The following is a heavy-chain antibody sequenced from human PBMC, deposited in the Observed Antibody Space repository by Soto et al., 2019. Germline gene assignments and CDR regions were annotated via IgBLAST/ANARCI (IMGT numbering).Heavy chain of an antibody. V-gene: IGHV5-51*01. D-gene: IGHD5-18*01. Sequence: GESLKISCKGSGYSFTSYWLGWVRQIPGKGLEWMGIIYPGDSDTRYSPSFQGQVTISADKSISTAYLQWSSLKASDTAMYYCARTSMQSRGYSYGHGGMDVWGQETTVTVSS. CDR3: ARTSMQSRGYSYGHGGMDV. CDR2: IYPGDSDT. J-gene: IGHJ6*02. CDR1: GYSFTSYW.